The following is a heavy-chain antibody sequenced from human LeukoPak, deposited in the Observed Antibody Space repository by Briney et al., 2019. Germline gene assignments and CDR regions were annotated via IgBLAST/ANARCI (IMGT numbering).Heavy chain of an antibody. J-gene: IGHJ4*02. V-gene: IGHV4-39*01. CDR1: GGSISSGGYY. D-gene: IGHD6-13*01. CDR3: ARLLEPGIAAAGAFDY. Sequence: PSETLSLTCTVSGGSISSGGYYWSGIRQPPGKGLEWIGSIYYRGSTYYNPSLKGRVTISVDTSKNQFSLKLTSVTAADTAVYYCARLLEPGIAAAGAFDYWGQGTLVTVSS. CDR2: IYYRGST.